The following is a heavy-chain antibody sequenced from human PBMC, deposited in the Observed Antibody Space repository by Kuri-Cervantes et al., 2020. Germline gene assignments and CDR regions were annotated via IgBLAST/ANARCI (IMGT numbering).Heavy chain of an antibody. CDR1: GGSISSSNW. CDR2: IYHSGST. Sequence: SETLSLTCAVSGGSISSSNWWSWVRQPPGKGLEWIGEIYHSGSTNYNPSLKSRVTISVDKSKNQFSLKLSSVTAADTAVYYCARDSYYDFWSGYYYYYMDVWGKGTTVTVSS. CDR3: ARDSYYDFWSGYYYYYMDV. D-gene: IGHD3-3*01. V-gene: IGHV4-4*02. J-gene: IGHJ6*03.